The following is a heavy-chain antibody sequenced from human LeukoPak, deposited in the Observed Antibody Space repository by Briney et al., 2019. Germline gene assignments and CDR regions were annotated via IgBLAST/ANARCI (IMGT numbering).Heavy chain of an antibody. CDR1: GYTFTGYY. CDR3: ARAGGGYCSGCSCY. J-gene: IGHJ4*02. Sequence: ASVKVSCKASGYTFTGYYMHWVRQAPGQGLEWMGWINPNSGGTNYAQKFQGRVTMTRDTSISTAYMELSRLRSDDTAVYYCARAGGGYCSGCSCYWGQGTLVTVSA. V-gene: IGHV1-2*02. D-gene: IGHD2-15*01. CDR2: INPNSGGT.